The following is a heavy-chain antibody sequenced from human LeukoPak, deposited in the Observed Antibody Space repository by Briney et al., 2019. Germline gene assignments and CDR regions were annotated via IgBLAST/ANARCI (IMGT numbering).Heavy chain of an antibody. J-gene: IGHJ4*02. CDR1: GASTSVYY. CDR2: ISSSGNT. Sequence: SETLFLTCTVSGASTSVYYWSWIRQSAGKGLEWIGRISSSGNTNYNPSLKSRVTMSVDTSKNQISLKVTSVTAADTAMYYCASDRPHSASYYHYWGQGTLVTVSS. CDR3: ASDRPHSASYYHY. V-gene: IGHV4-4*07. D-gene: IGHD1-26*01.